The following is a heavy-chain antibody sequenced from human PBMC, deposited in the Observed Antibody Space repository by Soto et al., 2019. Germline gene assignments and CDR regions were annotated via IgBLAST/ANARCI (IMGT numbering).Heavy chain of an antibody. J-gene: IGHJ4*02. Sequence: ASVKVSCKASGYTFTSYGISWVRQAPGQGLEWMGWISSYNGNTNYAQKVQGRVTMTTDTSTSTAYMELRSLRSDDTAVYYCARGRDWYYYDSSGYYTLDYWGQGTLVTVSS. CDR3: ARGRDWYYYDSSGYYTLDY. CDR2: ISSYNGNT. V-gene: IGHV1-18*04. D-gene: IGHD3-22*01. CDR1: GYTFTSYG.